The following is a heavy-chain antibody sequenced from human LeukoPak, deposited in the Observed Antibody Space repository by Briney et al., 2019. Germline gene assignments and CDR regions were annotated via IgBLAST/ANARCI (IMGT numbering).Heavy chain of an antibody. J-gene: IGHJ6*04. CDR2: MSYDGSNK. V-gene: IGHV3-30*04. D-gene: IGHD3-10*01. CDR3: ARVRLLWFGELPDV. Sequence: GRSLRLSCAASGFTFSSYAMHWVRQAPGKGLEWVAVMSYDGSNKYYADSVKGRFTISRDNSKNTLYLQMNSLRAEDTAVYYCARVRLLWFGELPDVWGKGTTVTVSS. CDR1: GFTFSSYA.